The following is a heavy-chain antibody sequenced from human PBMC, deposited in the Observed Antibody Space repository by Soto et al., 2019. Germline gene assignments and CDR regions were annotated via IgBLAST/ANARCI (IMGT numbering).Heavy chain of an antibody. D-gene: IGHD4-17*01. J-gene: IGHJ4*02. CDR3: ARPANTVADHFDL. V-gene: IGHV4-59*01. Sequence: NPSETLSLTCTVSGVSITSYFWSWIRQTPGKGLDWIGSISFSGATYSNPSLKGRAALSVDTSENHLSLTLNSVTSADTAIYYCARPANTVADHFDLWGQGTPVTVSS. CDR2: ISFSGAT. CDR1: GVSITSYF.